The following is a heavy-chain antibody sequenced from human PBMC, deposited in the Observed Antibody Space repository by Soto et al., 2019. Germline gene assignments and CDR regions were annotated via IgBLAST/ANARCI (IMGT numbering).Heavy chain of an antibody. V-gene: IGHV4-34*01. CDR2: VNHGGST. Sequence: TSETLSLTCAVSGGSFIGFFCGFVRHPPGKWLEWIVEVNHGGSTNYNPSLKSRVTISSDTSKNHFSLTLRSVTAADTAVYYCARAAVAAGGPFDKWGQGALVTVSS. J-gene: IGHJ4*02. CDR3: ARAAVAAGGPFDK. CDR1: GGSFIGFF. D-gene: IGHD2-15*01.